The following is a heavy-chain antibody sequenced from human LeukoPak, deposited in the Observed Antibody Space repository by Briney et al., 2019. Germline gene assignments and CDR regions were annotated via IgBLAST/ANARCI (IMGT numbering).Heavy chain of an antibody. D-gene: IGHD3-10*01. CDR2: IYHSGST. CDR1: GYSISSGYY. Sequence: SETLSLTCTVSGYSISSGYYWGWIRQPPGKGLEWIGSIYHSGSTYYNPSLKSRVTISVDTSKNQFSLKLSSVTAADTAVYYCARHLTMVRGVIRKQKNWFDPWGQGTLVTVSS. J-gene: IGHJ5*02. CDR3: ARHLTMVRGVIRKQKNWFDP. V-gene: IGHV4-38-2*02.